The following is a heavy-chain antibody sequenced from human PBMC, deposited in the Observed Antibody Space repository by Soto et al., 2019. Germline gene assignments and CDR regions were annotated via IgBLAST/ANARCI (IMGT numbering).Heavy chain of an antibody. Sequence: PGGSLRLSCAASGFTFSSYAMSWVRQAPGKGLEWVSAISGSGGSTYYADSVKGRFTISRDNSKNTLYLQMNSLRAEDTAVYYCAKFPPSGWETSHNWFDPWGKGTPVTVSS. CDR1: GFTFSSYA. CDR3: AKFPPSGWETSHNWFDP. V-gene: IGHV3-23*01. D-gene: IGHD6-19*01. J-gene: IGHJ5*02. CDR2: ISGSGGST.